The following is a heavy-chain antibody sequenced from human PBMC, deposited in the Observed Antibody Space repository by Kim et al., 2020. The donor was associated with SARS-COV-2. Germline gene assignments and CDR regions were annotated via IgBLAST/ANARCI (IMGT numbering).Heavy chain of an antibody. J-gene: IGHJ6*02. V-gene: IGHV3-30-3*01. D-gene: IGHD3-10*01. CDR3: ARDTWSRLRGLTYSYYGMDI. CDR2: ISYDGSNK. CDR1: GFTFSSCA. Sequence: GGSLRLSCAASGFTFSSCAMHWVRQAPGKGLEWVAVISYDGSNKNYADSVKGRFTISRDNSKKTLYLQMNSLRAEDTALYYCARDTWSRLRGLTYSYYGMDIWGQGTTVTVSS.